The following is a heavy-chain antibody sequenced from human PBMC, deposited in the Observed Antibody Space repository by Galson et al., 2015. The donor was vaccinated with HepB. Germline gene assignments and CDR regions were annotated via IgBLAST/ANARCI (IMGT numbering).Heavy chain of an antibody. J-gene: IGHJ6*02. CDR1: GFTFSSYA. CDR2: ISGSGGST. Sequence: SLRLSCAASGFTFSSYAMSWVRQAPGKGLEWVSAISGSGGSTYYADSVKGRFTISRDNSKNTLYLQMNSLRAEDTAVYYCARETPTAAAVEKNYYYGMDVWGQGTTVTVSS. V-gene: IGHV3-23*01. D-gene: IGHD6-13*01. CDR3: ARETPTAAAVEKNYYYGMDV.